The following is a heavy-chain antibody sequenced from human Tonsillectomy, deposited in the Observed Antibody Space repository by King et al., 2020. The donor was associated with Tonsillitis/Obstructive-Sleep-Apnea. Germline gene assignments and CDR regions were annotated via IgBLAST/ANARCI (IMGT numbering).Heavy chain of an antibody. CDR2: ITSSSSYI. V-gene: IGHV3-21*01. D-gene: IGHD2-8*01. Sequence: VQLVESGGGLVKPGGSLRLSCAASGFTFSSYSMNWVRQAPGKGLEWVSFITSSSSYIYYADSVKGRFTISRDNAKNSLYLQMNSLRAEDTAVYYCARGGTSGSMDVWGQGTTVTVSS. CDR3: ARGGTSGSMDV. CDR1: GFTFSSYS. J-gene: IGHJ6*02.